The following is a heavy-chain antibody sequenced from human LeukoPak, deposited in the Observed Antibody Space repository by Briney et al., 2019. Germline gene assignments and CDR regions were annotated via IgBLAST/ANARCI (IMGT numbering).Heavy chain of an antibody. CDR3: ARVFCITSPCYTKSYFDT. CDR1: GYTFIAQY. Sequence: GASVKVSCKASGYTFIAQYIYWVRQAPGQGLEWMGSINPNSGDTKYAQKFQGRVSMTRDTSITTAYMELSRLGSDDTAVYYCARVFCITSPCYTKSYFDTWGQGTLVTVSP. V-gene: IGHV1-2*02. J-gene: IGHJ5*02. D-gene: IGHD2-2*02. CDR2: INPNSGDT.